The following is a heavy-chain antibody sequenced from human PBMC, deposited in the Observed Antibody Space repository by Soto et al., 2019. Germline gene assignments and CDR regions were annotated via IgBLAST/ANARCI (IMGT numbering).Heavy chain of an antibody. CDR1: GFTFSNAW. V-gene: IGHV3-15*01. Sequence: EVQLVESGGGLVKPGGSLRLSCAASGFTFSNAWMSWVRQAPGKGLEWVGRIKSKTDGGTTDYAAPVKGRFTISRDDSKNTLDLQMHRLKTEDTAVYYCTTEQEDFDWSSDILGQGTMVTVSS. J-gene: IGHJ3*02. CDR3: TTEQEDFDWSSDI. D-gene: IGHD3-9*01. CDR2: IKSKTDGGTT.